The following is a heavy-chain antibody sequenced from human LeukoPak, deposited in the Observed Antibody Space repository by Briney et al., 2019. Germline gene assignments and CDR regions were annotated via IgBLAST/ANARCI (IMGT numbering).Heavy chain of an antibody. CDR2: ISGSGGST. CDR3: AKSTGFGDTYYGMDV. D-gene: IGHD3-10*01. V-gene: IGHV3-23*01. J-gene: IGHJ6*02. Sequence: GGSLRLSCAASGFTFSSYAMSWVRQAPGKGLEWVSAISGSGGSTYYADSVKGRFTISRDNSKNSLYPQMNSLRAEDTALYYCAKSTGFGDTYYGMDVWGQGTTVTVSS. CDR1: GFTFSSYA.